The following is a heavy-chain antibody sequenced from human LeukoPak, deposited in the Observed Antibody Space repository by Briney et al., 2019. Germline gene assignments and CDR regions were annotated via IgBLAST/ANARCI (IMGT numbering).Heavy chain of an antibody. Sequence: ASVNVSCKVSGYTLTELSMHWVRQAPGRGREGMGGFDPEDGETIYAQKFQGRGTMTEDTSTDTAYMELSSLRSEDTAVYYCASDLSYGMDVWGKGTTVTVSS. J-gene: IGHJ6*04. V-gene: IGHV1-24*01. D-gene: IGHD3-3*01. CDR3: ASDLSYGMDV. CDR2: FDPEDGET. CDR1: GYTLTELS.